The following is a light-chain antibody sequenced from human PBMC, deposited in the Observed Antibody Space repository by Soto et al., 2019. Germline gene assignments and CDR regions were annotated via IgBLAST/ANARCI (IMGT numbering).Light chain of an antibody. V-gene: IGKV2D-29*02. J-gene: IGKJ4*01. Sequence: DIVMTQTPLSLSVTPGQPASISCKSSQSLLHSDGKTYLYWYLQKPGQSPQVLIYEVSNRFSGVPDRFSGSGSRTDFTLKISRMDAEDVGIYYCMQNMQFPITFGGGTKVEIK. CDR3: MQNMQFPIT. CDR2: EVS. CDR1: QSLLHSDGKTY.